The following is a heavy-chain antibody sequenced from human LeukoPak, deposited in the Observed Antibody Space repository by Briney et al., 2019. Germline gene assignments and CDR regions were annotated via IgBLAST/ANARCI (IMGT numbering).Heavy chain of an antibody. D-gene: IGHD3-22*01. Sequence: GGSLRLSCAASGFTFSKYAMSWVRQAPGKRLEWVSAISGSGRSTYYADSVKGRFTISRDNSKNTLYLQMNSLRADDTAVYYCAKEPDSSGYFGYWGQGTLVTVSS. CDR2: ISGSGRST. V-gene: IGHV3-23*01. CDR3: AKEPDSSGYFGY. J-gene: IGHJ4*02. CDR1: GFTFSKYA.